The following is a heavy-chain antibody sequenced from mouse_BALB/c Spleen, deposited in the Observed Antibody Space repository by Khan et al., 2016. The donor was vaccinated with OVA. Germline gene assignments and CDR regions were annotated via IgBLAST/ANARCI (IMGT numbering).Heavy chain of an antibody. V-gene: IGHV1S132*01. CDR1: DYTFTNYW. CDR2: IFPGTGTT. CDR3: ARGYFGNYEFAY. Sequence: QVQLQQSGAELVKPGASVKLSCKTSDYTFTNYWIQWVKQRPGQGLGWIGQIFPGTGTTYYNENFKAKATLTLDTSSSTAYMQLSSLTSEDSAVYFCARGYFGNYEFAYWGQGTLVTVSA. D-gene: IGHD2-1*01. J-gene: IGHJ3*01.